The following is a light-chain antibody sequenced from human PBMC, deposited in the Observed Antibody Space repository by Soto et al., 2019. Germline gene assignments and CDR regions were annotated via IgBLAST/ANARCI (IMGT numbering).Light chain of an antibody. CDR2: WAS. CDR3: QHFFSPPFP. CDR1: QSLLANCNNKNC. Sequence: DIVMTQSPDSLAVSLGARATINCKSSQSLLANCNNKNCLAWYQHKPGQPPKMLILWASTRESGVPDRFSGSGSRTDFTLTISSLQAEDAAVYYCQHFFSPPFPFGQGTKLEIK. J-gene: IGKJ2*01. V-gene: IGKV4-1*01.